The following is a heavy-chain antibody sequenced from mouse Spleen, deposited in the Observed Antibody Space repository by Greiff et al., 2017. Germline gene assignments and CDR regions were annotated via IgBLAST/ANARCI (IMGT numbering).Heavy chain of an antibody. D-gene: IGHD3-2*01. J-gene: IGHJ3*01. CDR3: ARDSSGYDH. CDR2: IYPGDGSI. V-gene: IGHV1-85*01. CDR1: GDTFTNYD. Sequence: QVQLQQSGPELVKPGASVKLSCKASGDTFTNYDINWVKQRPGQGLEWIGWIYPGDGSIKYNEKFKGKATLTVDTSSSTAYMELHSLTSEDSAVYFCARDSSGYDHWGQGTLVTVST.